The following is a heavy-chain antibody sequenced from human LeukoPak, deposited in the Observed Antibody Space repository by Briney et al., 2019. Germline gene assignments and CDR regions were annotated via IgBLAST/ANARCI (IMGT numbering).Heavy chain of an antibody. J-gene: IGHJ4*02. CDR3: ARDPLRGPAALYFDY. D-gene: IGHD2-2*01. V-gene: IGHV4-4*07. CDR1: GGSISSYY. CDR2: IYTSGST. Sequence: KPSETLSLTCTVSGGSISSYYWSWIRQPAGKGLEWIGRIYTSGSTNYNPSLKSRVTMSVDTSKNQFSLKLSSVTAADTAVYYCARDPLRGPAALYFDYWDQGTLVTVSS.